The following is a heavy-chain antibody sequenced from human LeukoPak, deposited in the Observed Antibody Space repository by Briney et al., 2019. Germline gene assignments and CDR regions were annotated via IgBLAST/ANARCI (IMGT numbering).Heavy chain of an antibody. V-gene: IGHV3-21*01. CDR3: AELGITMIGGV. CDR1: GFTFSGST. J-gene: IGHJ6*04. CDR2: ISTSSSYI. Sequence: GGSLRLSCAASGFTFSGSTMNWVRQAPGKGLEWVSFISTSSSYIYYADSVKGRFTISRDNAKNSLYLQMNSLRAEDTAVYYCAELGITMIGGVWGKGTTVTISS. D-gene: IGHD3-10*02.